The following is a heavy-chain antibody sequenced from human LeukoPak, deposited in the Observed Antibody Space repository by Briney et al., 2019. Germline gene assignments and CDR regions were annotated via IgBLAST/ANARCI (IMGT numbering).Heavy chain of an antibody. CDR3: ARSDDYSSSSRYSGMDV. J-gene: IGHJ6*02. V-gene: IGHV3-53*01. CDR2: IYSGGST. Sequence: GGSLRLSCAASGLIVSSNYMSWVRQAPGKRLEWVSVIYSGGSTYYADSVKGRFTISRDNSKNTLYLQMNSLRAEDTAVYYCARSDDYSSSSRYSGMDVWGQGTTVTVSS. CDR1: GLIVSSNY. D-gene: IGHD6-6*01.